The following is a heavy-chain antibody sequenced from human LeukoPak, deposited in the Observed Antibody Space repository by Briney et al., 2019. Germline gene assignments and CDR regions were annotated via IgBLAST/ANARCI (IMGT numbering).Heavy chain of an antibody. D-gene: IGHD2-21*01. CDR1: GFTFTNYW. V-gene: IGHV3-7*03. J-gene: IGHJ4*02. CDR3: ARDLWWGAPDY. CDR2: IKQDRSEK. Sequence: PGGSLRLSCAASGFTFTNYWMSWVRQAPGKGLELVANIKQDRSEKYYVDSVKGRFTISRDNSKNTLYLQMNSLRAEDTAVYYCARDLWWGAPDYWGQGTLVTVSS.